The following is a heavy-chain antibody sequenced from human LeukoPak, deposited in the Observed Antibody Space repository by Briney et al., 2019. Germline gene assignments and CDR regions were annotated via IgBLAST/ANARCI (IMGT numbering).Heavy chain of an antibody. CDR2: IRYDGSNK. CDR1: GFTFSSYG. D-gene: IGHD5-24*01. CDR3: ARDRVFADGYSRFDL. V-gene: IGHV3-30*02. J-gene: IGHJ2*01. Sequence: GGSLRLSCAASGFTFSSYGMHWVRQAPGKGLEWVAFIRYDGSNKYYADSVKGRFTISRDNSKNTLYLQMNSLRAEDTAVYYCARDRVFADGYSRFDLWGRGTLVTVSS.